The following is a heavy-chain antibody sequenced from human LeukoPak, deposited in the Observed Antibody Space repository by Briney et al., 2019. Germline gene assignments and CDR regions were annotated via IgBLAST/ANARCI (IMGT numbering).Heavy chain of an antibody. J-gene: IGHJ4*02. Sequence: PGGSLRLSCAASGFTFSSYSMNWVRQAPGKGLEWVSSISSSSSYIYYADSVKGRFTISRDNAKNSLYLQMSSLRAEDTAVYYCARDRSRDYYDSSGYYYRDYFDYWGQGTLVTVSS. CDR3: ARDRSRDYYDSSGYYYRDYFDY. V-gene: IGHV3-21*01. CDR2: ISSSSSYI. D-gene: IGHD3-22*01. CDR1: GFTFSSYS.